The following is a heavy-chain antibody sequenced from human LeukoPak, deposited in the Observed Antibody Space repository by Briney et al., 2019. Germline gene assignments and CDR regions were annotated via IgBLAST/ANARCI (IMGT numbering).Heavy chain of an antibody. CDR1: GLTSIRYK. Sequence: GPSLRLSCAASGLTSIRYKMDAGRPAPRKRLWWVSYISSSGSTTYYADSVKGRFTISRDNAKNSLYLQMNSLRAEDTAVYYCAELGITMIGGVWGKGTTVTISS. CDR2: ISSSGSTT. CDR3: AELGITMIGGV. D-gene: IGHD3-10*02. V-gene: IGHV3-48*03. J-gene: IGHJ6*04.